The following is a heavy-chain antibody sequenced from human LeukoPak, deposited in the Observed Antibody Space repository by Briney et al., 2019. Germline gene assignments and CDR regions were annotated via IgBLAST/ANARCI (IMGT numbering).Heavy chain of an antibody. Sequence: ASVKVSCKASGYTFTGYYMHWVRQAPGQGLEWMGWINPNSGGTNYAQKFQGRVTMTRDTSISTAYMELSRLRSDDTAVYYCARDSMGLLWFGDFDYWGQGTLVTVSS. V-gene: IGHV1-2*02. CDR1: GYTFTGYY. D-gene: IGHD3-10*01. CDR2: INPNSGGT. J-gene: IGHJ4*02. CDR3: ARDSMGLLWFGDFDY.